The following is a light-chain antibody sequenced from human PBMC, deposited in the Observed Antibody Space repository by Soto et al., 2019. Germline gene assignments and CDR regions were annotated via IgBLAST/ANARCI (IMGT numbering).Light chain of an antibody. V-gene: IGKV3-11*01. CDR3: QQRSNWPP. J-gene: IGKJ4*01. Sequence: EIVMTQSPATLSVSPGERATLSCRASQSVSSNLAWYQQKPGQAPRHLIYGASTRATGIPARFSGSGSGTDFTLTISSLEPEDFAVYYCQQRSNWPPFGGGTKVDI. CDR1: QSVSSN. CDR2: GAS.